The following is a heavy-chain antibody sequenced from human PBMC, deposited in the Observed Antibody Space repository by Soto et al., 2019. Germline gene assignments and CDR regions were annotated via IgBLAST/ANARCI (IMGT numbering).Heavy chain of an antibody. CDR3: ARVYYDSSGYYFDY. Sequence: SETLSLTCTVSGGSISSGGYYWSWIRQHPGKGLEWIGYIYYSGSTYYNPSLKSRVTISVDTSKNQSSLKLSSVTAADTAVYYCARVYYDSSGYYFDYWGQGTLVTVSS. D-gene: IGHD3-22*01. CDR2: IYYSGST. CDR1: GGSISSGGYY. J-gene: IGHJ4*02. V-gene: IGHV4-31*03.